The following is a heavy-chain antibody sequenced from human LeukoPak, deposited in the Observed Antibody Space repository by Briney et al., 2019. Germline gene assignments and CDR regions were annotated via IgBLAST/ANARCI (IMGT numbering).Heavy chain of an antibody. CDR2: IIPIFGTA. D-gene: IGHD6-6*01. CDR3: ARDRISEGQLAPSYWVPQPYYYYYYGMDV. CDR1: GGTFSSYA. J-gene: IGHJ6*02. Sequence: SVKVSCKASGGTFSSYAISWVRQAPGQGLEWMGGIIPIFGTANYAQKFQGRVTITADESTSTAYMELSSLRSEDTAVYYCARDRISEGQLAPSYWVPQPYYYYYYGMDVWGQGTTVTVSS. V-gene: IGHV1-69*01.